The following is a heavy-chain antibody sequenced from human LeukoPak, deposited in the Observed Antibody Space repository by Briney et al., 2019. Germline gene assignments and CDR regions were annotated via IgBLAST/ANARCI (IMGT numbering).Heavy chain of an antibody. Sequence: GGSLRLSCSASGFTFSSYAMHWVRQAPGKGLEYVSAISSNGGSTYYADSVKGRFTISRDNSKNTLYLQMSSPRAEDTAVYYCVKDLGGYRDNFDYWGQGTLVTVSS. J-gene: IGHJ4*02. CDR1: GFTFSSYA. D-gene: IGHD5-12*01. CDR2: ISSNGGST. CDR3: VKDLGGYRDNFDY. V-gene: IGHV3-64D*06.